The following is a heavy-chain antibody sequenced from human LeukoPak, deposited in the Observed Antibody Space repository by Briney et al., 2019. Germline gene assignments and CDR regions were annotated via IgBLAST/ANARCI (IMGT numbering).Heavy chain of an antibody. V-gene: IGHV4-59*08. Sequence: ASETLCLTCTVSGGSISSYYWSWIRRPPGKGLEWIGYIYYTGSTSYNPSLKSRVTISLDTSKSQFSLRLTSVTAADTAVYYCASHGSSGHDPLTWGQGTLVTVSS. D-gene: IGHD5-12*01. CDR2: IYYTGST. J-gene: IGHJ4*02. CDR3: ASHGSSGHDPLT. CDR1: GGSISSYY.